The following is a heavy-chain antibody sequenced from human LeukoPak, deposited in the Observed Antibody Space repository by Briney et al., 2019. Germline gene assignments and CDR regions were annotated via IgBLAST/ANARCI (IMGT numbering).Heavy chain of an antibody. CDR1: RFTFSSYA. CDR3: AKDGCSSTSCPFYYYYYYMDV. D-gene: IGHD2-2*01. CDR2: ISGSGGST. Sequence: PGRSLRLSCAASRFTFSSYAMSWVRQAPGKGLEWVSAISGSGGSTYYADSVKGRFTISRDNSKNTLYLQMNSLRAEDTAVYYCAKDGCSSTSCPFYYYYYYMDVWGKGTTVTVSS. V-gene: IGHV3-23*01. J-gene: IGHJ6*03.